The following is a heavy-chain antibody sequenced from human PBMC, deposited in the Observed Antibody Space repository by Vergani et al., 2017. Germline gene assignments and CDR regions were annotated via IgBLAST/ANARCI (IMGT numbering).Heavy chain of an antibody. Sequence: QVQLPQWGAGLLKPSETLSLTCAVYGGSFSGYYWSWIRQPPGKGLEWIGEINHSGSTNYNPSLKSRVTISVDTSKNQFSLKLTSVTAADTAVYYCARVLSSGYYYLYYYYGMDVWGQGTTVTVSS. D-gene: IGHD3-22*01. CDR1: GGSFSGYY. J-gene: IGHJ6*02. CDR2: INHSGST. V-gene: IGHV4-34*01. CDR3: ARVLSSGYYYLYYYYGMDV.